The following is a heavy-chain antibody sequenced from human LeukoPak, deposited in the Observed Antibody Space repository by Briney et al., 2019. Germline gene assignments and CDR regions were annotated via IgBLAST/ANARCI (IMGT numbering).Heavy chain of an antibody. CDR2: IYYSEST. J-gene: IGHJ5*02. D-gene: IGHD2-2*01. CDR3: ARVGSYSVVPAALNWFDP. V-gene: IGHV4-30-4*08. Sequence: SETLSLTCTVSGGSISSGDYYWRWIRQPRGKGMEWIGYIYYSESTYYNPSLKSRVTISVDTSKNQFSLKLSSVTAADTAVYYCARVGSYSVVPAALNWFDPWGQGTLVTVSS. CDR1: GGSISSGDYY.